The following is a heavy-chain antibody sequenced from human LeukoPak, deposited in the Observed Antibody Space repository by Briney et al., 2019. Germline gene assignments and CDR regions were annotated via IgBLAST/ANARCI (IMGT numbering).Heavy chain of an antibody. CDR2: ISSSSSYI. V-gene: IGHV3-21*04. D-gene: IGHD5-18*01. J-gene: IGHJ4*02. Sequence: SGGSLRLSCAASGFTFSSYSMNWVRQAPGKGLEWVSSISSSSSYIYYADSVKGRFTISRDNAKNALYLQMNSLTAEDTALYHCARDRSYGSFDFWGQGTLVTVSS. CDR3: ARDRSYGSFDF. CDR1: GFTFSSYS.